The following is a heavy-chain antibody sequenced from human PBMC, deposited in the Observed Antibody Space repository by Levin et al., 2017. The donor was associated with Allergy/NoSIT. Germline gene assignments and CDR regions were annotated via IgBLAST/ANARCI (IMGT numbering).Heavy chain of an antibody. CDR1: GGTFSSYA. Sequence: GASVKVSCKASGGTFSSYAISWVRQAPGQGLEWMGGIIPIFGTANYAQKFQGRVTITADESTSTAYMELSSLRSEDTAVYYCARGRIAAAGTSWYFDLWGRGTLVTVSS. V-gene: IGHV1-69*13. D-gene: IGHD6-13*01. CDR2: IIPIFGTA. J-gene: IGHJ2*01. CDR3: ARGRIAAAGTSWYFDL.